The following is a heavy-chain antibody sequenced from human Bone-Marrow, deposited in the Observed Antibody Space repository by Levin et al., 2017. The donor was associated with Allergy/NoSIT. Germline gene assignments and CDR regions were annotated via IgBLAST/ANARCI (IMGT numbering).Heavy chain of an antibody. CDR2: SKSKTDGGTT. CDR3: TTDRAIAERPLFDY. V-gene: IGHV3-15*01. D-gene: IGHD6-13*01. Sequence: GGSLRLSCAASGFTFSSAWLSWVRQAPGEGLQWVGRSKSKTDGGTTDYGAAVKGRFTISRDDSKNTLYLQMNSLRTEDTAMYYCTTDRAIAERPLFDYWGPGTLVTVTS. J-gene: IGHJ4*02. CDR1: GFTFSSAW.